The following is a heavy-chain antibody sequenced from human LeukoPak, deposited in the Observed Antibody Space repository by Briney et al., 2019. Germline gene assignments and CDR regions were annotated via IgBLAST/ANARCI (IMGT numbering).Heavy chain of an antibody. CDR2: ISGSGGST. Sequence: GGSLRLSCAASGFTFSSYWMHWVRQAPGKGLEWVSAISGSGGSTYYADSVKGRFTISRDNSKNTLYLQMNSLRAEDTAVYYCAKDSGSYDFWSGYRFDYWGQGTLVTVSS. J-gene: IGHJ4*02. CDR3: AKDSGSYDFWSGYRFDY. D-gene: IGHD3-3*01. CDR1: GFTFSSYW. V-gene: IGHV3-23*01.